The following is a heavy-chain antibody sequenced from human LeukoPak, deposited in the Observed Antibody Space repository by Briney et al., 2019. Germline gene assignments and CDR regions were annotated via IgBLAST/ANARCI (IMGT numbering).Heavy chain of an antibody. Sequence: ASVKVSCKASGYTFTSYGISWVRQAPGQGLEWMGWISAYNGNTNYAQKLQGRVTMTTDTSTSTAYMELRSLRSDDTAVYYCARDEQWLVRGRLTLDCWGQGTLVTVSS. CDR3: ARDEQWLVRGRLTLDC. J-gene: IGHJ4*02. CDR1: GYTFTSYG. D-gene: IGHD6-19*01. V-gene: IGHV1-18*01. CDR2: ISAYNGNT.